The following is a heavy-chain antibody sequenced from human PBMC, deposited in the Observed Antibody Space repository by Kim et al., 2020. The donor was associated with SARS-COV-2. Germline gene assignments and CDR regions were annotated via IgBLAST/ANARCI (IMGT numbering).Heavy chain of an antibody. CDR1: GFTFSSYA. CDR2: ISSNGGST. J-gene: IGHJ4*02. Sequence: GGSLRLSCSASGFTFSSYAMHWVRQAPGKGLEYVSAISSNGGSTYYADSVKGRFTISRDNSNNTLYLQMSSLRAEDTAVYYCVKMGEQWLARPNDYWGQGTLVTVSS. CDR3: VKMGEQWLARPNDY. V-gene: IGHV3-64D*09. D-gene: IGHD6-19*01.